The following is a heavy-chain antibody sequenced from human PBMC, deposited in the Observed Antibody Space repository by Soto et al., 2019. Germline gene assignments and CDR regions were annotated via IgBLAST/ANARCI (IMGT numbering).Heavy chain of an antibody. J-gene: IGHJ4*02. CDR2: IYYSGST. Sequence: KSSETLSLTCTVSGGSVSSGSYYWSWIRQPPGKGLEWIAYIYYSGSTNYNPSLKSRVTISVDKSKNQFSLKLSSVTAADTAVYYCARVREYYGSGSYYLFDYWGQGTLVTVSS. CDR1: GGSVSSGSYY. D-gene: IGHD3-10*01. V-gene: IGHV4-61*01. CDR3: ARVREYYGSGSYYLFDY.